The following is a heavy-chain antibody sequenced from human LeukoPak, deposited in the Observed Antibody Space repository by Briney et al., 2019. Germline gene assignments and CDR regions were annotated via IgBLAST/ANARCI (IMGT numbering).Heavy chain of an antibody. D-gene: IGHD4-23*01. V-gene: IGHV3-30*18. CDR2: ISYDGSEK. CDR3: AKGLLTVVIRDWFDP. J-gene: IGHJ5*02. Sequence: PGGSLRLSCVVSGFSFSNYGMHWARQAPGKGLEWVAVISYDGSEKHYADSVKGRFTIARDNSKNTLYLQMNSLRVEDTAVYYCAKGLLTVVIRDWFDPWGQGTLVTVSS. CDR1: GFSFSNYG.